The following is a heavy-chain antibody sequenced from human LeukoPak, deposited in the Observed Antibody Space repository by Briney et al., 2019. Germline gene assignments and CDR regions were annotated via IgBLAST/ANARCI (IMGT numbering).Heavy chain of an antibody. CDR1: GGTFISYA. CDR2: IIPIFGTA. V-gene: IGHV1-69*05. CDR3: ARERGYSYGSDAFDT. D-gene: IGHD5-18*01. J-gene: IGHJ3*02. Sequence: AASVKVSCKASGGTFISYAISWVRQAPGQGVEWMGGIIPIFGTANYAQKFQGRVTITTDESTSTAYMELSSLRSEDTAVYYCARERGYSYGSDAFDTWGQGTMVTVSS.